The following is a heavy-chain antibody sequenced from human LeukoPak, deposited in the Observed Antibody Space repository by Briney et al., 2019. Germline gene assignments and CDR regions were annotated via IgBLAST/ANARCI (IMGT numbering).Heavy chain of an antibody. D-gene: IGHD6-19*01. J-gene: IGHJ4*02. V-gene: IGHV3-53*01. CDR3: ARPAVAGPPEDYYFDY. CDR2: IYSGGST. Sequence: GGSLRLPCAASGFTVSSNYMSWVRQAPGKGLKWVSVIYSGGSTYYADSVKGRFTISRDNSKNTLYLQMNSLRAEDTAVYYCARPAVAGPPEDYYFDYWGQGTLVTVSS. CDR1: GFTVSSNY.